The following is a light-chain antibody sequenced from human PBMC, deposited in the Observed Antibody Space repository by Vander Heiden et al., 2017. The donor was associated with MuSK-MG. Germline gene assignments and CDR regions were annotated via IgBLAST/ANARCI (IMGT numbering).Light chain of an antibody. CDR1: QSVLSSSNNKNY. Sequence: DIVMTQSPVSLAASLGERATINCKSSQSVLSSSNNKNYLAWYQQKPGQPPKLLIYWASTRESGVPDRFRGSESGTDFTLTIISLQAEDVAVYYCQQYYSSPHTFGQGTKLEIK. J-gene: IGKJ2*01. CDR3: QQYYSSPHT. CDR2: WAS. V-gene: IGKV4-1*01.